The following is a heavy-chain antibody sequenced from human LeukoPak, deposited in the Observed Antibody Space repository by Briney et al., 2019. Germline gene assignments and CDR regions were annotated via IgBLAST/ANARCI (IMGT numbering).Heavy chain of an antibody. D-gene: IGHD2-15*01. CDR3: ARDLGYCSGGSCQNFDY. CDR1: GYTFTCYY. J-gene: IGHJ4*02. V-gene: IGHV1-2*02. Sequence: GASVKVSCKASGYTFTCYYMHWVRQAPGQGLEWMGWINPNSGGTNYAQKFQGRVTMTRDTSISTAYMELSRLRSDDTAVYYCARDLGYCSGGSCQNFDYWGQGTLVTVSS. CDR2: INPNSGGT.